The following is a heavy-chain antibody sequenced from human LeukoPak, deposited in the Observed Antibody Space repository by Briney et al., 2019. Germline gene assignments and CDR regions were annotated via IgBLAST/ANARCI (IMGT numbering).Heavy chain of an antibody. CDR2: ISYDGSNK. CDR1: GFTFSSYA. J-gene: IGHJ4*02. D-gene: IGHD2-8*01. V-gene: IGHV3-30*04. CDR3: ARGSSGYCANGVCSESRRGSSGIDY. Sequence: PGGSLRLSCAASGFTFSSYAMHWVRQAPGKGLEWVAVISYDGSNKYYADSVKGRFTISRDNSKNTLYLQMNSLRAEDTAVYYCARGSSGYCANGVCSESRRGSSGIDYWGQGTLVTVSS.